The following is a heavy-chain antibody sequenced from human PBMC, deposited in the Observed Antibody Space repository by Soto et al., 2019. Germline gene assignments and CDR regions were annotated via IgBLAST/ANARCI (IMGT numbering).Heavy chain of an antibody. V-gene: IGHV1-69*13. CDR1: GGTFSRYS. CDR3: ARAAGYYDSSGYFFDY. J-gene: IGHJ4*02. Sequence: VASVKVSCKASGGTFSRYSISWVRQAPGQGLEWMGGFIPIFGTANYAQKFQGRVTITADESTSTAYMELSSLRSEDTAVYYCARAAGYYDSSGYFFDYWGQGTLVTVSS. CDR2: FIPIFGTA. D-gene: IGHD3-22*01.